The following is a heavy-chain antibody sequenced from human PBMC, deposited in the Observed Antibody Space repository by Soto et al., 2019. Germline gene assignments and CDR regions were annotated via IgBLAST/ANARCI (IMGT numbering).Heavy chain of an antibody. Sequence: GGSLRLSCAASGFTFSSYAMSWVRQAPGKGLEWVSAISGSGGSTYYADSVKGRFTISRDNSKNTLYLQMNSLRAEDTAVYYCAGDMSAAPYYYYYYMDFWGKGTTVTVSS. J-gene: IGHJ6*03. CDR1: GFTFSSYA. V-gene: IGHV3-23*01. CDR2: ISGSGGST. CDR3: AGDMSAAPYYYYYYMDF. D-gene: IGHD6-13*01.